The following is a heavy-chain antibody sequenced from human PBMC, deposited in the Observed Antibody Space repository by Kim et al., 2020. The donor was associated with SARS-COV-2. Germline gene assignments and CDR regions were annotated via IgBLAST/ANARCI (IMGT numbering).Heavy chain of an antibody. CDR1: GFPVKNFY. D-gene: IGHD4-17*01. CDR3: ARNDDYGGTSFQRIGMDV. CDR2: IYTAGSR. J-gene: IGHJ6*02. V-gene: IGHV3-53*01. Sequence: GGSLRLSCAASGFPVKNFYMTWVRQAPGKGLEWVAVIYTAGSRYYADSVRGRFSISKDNYSNTLYLQMNSLRVEDTAWYFCARNDDYGGTSFQRIGMDVWGQGATLPVSS.